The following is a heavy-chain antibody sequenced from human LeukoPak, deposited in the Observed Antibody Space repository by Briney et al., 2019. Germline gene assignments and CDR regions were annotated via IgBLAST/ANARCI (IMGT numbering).Heavy chain of an antibody. J-gene: IGHJ3*02. CDR2: IRTSGIT. CDR1: GGSISNYF. CDR3: ASGTGPAFDI. V-gene: IGHV4-4*07. Sequence: ASETLSLTCTVSGGSISNYFWGWIRQPAGKGLEWIGRIRTSGITDDNPSLKSRVTMSVDTSKNQFSLNLSSVTAADTAVYYCASGTGPAFDIWGQGTMVTVSS. D-gene: IGHD1-26*01.